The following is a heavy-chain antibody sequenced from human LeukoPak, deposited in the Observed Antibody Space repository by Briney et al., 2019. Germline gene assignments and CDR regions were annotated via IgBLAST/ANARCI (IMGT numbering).Heavy chain of an antibody. J-gene: IGHJ6*03. CDR2: ISAYNGNT. D-gene: IGHD6-19*01. CDR1: GYTFTSYG. Sequence: ASVKVSCKASGYTFTSYGISWVRQAPGQGLEWMGWISAYNGNTNYAQKLQGRVTMTTDTSTSTAYMELSSLRSEDTAVYYCARRYSSGWYGTYYYMDVWGKGTTVTVSS. V-gene: IGHV1-18*01. CDR3: ARRYSSGWYGTYYYMDV.